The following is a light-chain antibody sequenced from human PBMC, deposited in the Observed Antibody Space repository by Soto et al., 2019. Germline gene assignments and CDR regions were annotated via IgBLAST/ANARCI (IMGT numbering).Light chain of an antibody. Sequence: QSVRTHPASVSWSPGHSITISCTGTSSDVGGYNYVSWYQQHPGKAPKLMIYEVSNRPSGVSNRFSGSKSGNTASLTISGLQAEDEADYYCSSYTSSNTLYVFGTGTKVTVL. J-gene: IGLJ1*01. V-gene: IGLV2-14*01. CDR2: EVS. CDR3: SSYTSSNTLYV. CDR1: SSDVGGYNY.